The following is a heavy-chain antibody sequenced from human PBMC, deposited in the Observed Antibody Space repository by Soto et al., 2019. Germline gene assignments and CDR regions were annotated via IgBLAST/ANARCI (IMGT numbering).Heavy chain of an antibody. D-gene: IGHD3-3*01. J-gene: IGHJ6*02. CDR2: IYSGGST. CDR1: GFTVSSNY. Sequence: GGSLRLSCAASGFTVSSNYMSWVRQAPGKGLEWVSVIYSGGSTYYADSVKGRFTISRDNSKNTLYLQMNSLRAEDTAVYYCARGSGYDFWSGYYYYYGMDVWGQGTTVTVSS. CDR3: ARGSGYDFWSGYYYYYGMDV. V-gene: IGHV3-53*01.